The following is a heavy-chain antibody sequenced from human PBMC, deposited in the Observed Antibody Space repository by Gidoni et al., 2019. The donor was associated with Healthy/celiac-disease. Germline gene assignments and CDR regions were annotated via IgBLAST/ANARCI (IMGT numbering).Heavy chain of an antibody. J-gene: IGHJ4*02. CDR1: GYTFTSYG. CDR2: ISDYNGNT. Sequence: QVQLVQSGAEVKTPGASVKVSCKASGYTFTSYGISWVRQAHEQGLEWMGWISDYNGNTNYAQKLQGRVTMTTDTSTSTAYRELRSLRADDTAVYYGARDGLGLYAHKWPFDYWGQGTLVTVSS. CDR3: ARDGLGLYAHKWPFDY. V-gene: IGHV1-18*01. D-gene: IGHD2-8*01.